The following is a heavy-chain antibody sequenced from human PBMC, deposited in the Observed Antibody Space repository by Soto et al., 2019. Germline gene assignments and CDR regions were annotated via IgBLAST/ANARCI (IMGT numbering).Heavy chain of an antibody. V-gene: IGHV3-33*06. J-gene: IGHJ6*02. CDR2: IWYDGSNK. CDR1: GFTFSSYG. Sequence: GGSLRLSCAASGFTFSSYGMHWVRQAPGKGLEWVAVIWYDGSNKYYADSVKGRFTISRDNSKNTLYLQMNSLRAEDTAVYYCAKSLGYCSGGSCYSAYYYVMDVWGQGTTVTVSS. CDR3: AKSLGYCSGGSCYSAYYYVMDV. D-gene: IGHD2-15*01.